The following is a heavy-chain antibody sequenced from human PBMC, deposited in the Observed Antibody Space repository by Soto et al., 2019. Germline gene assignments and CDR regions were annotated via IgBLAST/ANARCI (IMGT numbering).Heavy chain of an antibody. Sequence: VQLVESGGGLVQPGGSLRLSCADSGFTFSSYWMSWVRQAPGQGLEWVANVKYDGSQTYYVGSVKGRFTISRDNAKNSLYLQMNSLRAEDTAVYYCTRDFQGPLDYGMDVWGQGTTVTVSS. CDR3: TRDFQGPLDYGMDV. D-gene: IGHD1-1*01. CDR1: GFTFSSYW. J-gene: IGHJ6*02. CDR2: VKYDGSQT. V-gene: IGHV3-7*01.